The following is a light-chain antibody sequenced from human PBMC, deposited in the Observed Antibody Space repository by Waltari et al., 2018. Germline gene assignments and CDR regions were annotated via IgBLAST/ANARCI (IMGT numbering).Light chain of an antibody. CDR3: MIWHRSAWV. V-gene: IGLV5-45*03. Sequence: QAVLTQPSSLSASPGASASLTCTLRSPIHAANYRVFCYQQKAGSPPQFPLRYNSESDIQRGSGVPSRFSGSKDASANAGILLISGLQPEDEADYYCMIWHRSAWVFGGGTKVTVL. CDR2: YNSESDI. J-gene: IGLJ3*02. CDR1: SPIHAANYR.